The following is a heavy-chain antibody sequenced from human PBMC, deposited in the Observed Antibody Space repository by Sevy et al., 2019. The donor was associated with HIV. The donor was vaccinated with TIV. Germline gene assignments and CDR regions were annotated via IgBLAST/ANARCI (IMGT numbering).Heavy chain of an antibody. CDR3: AKGSKATDSAFDL. CDR2: VSYDGSTK. V-gene: IGHV3-30*18. CDR1: GFTFSNYG. D-gene: IGHD1-26*01. Sequence: GGSLRLSCAASGFTFSNYGMHWVRQAPGKGLEWVAVVSYDGSTKYYADFVKGRFTISRDNSKNTVYLKMNTLRTEETAVFYCAKGSKATDSAFDLWGQGTMVTVSS. J-gene: IGHJ3*01.